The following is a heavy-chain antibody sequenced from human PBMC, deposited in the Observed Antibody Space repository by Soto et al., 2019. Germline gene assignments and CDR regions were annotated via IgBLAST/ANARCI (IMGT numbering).Heavy chain of an antibody. J-gene: IGHJ4*02. D-gene: IGHD3-22*01. V-gene: IGHV1-2*02. CDR2: INPNSGGT. CDR3: ARESGRRYDSSGSPHFDY. Sequence: VASVKVSCKASGYTFTGYYMHWVRQAPGQGLEWMGWINPNSGGTNYAQKFQGRVTMTRDTSISTAYMELSRLRSDDTAVYYCARESGRRYDSSGSPHFDYWGQGTLVTVSS. CDR1: GYTFTGYY.